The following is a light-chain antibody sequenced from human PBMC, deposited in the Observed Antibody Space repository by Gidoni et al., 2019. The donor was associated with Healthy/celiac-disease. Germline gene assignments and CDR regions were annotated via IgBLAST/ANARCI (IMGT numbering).Light chain of an antibody. CDR1: QSISSY. CDR2: AAS. J-gene: IGKJ1*01. CDR3: QQSYSTLWT. V-gene: IGKV1-39*01. Sequence: DSQMTQSPSSLSASVGDRVTITCRASQSISSYLNWYQQKPGKAPKLLIYAASSLQSGVPSRFSGSGSGTDFTLTISSLQPEDFATYYCQQSYSTLWTFXQXTKVEIK.